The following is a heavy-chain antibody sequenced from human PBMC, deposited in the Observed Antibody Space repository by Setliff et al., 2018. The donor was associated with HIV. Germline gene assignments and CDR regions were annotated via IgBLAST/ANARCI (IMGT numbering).Heavy chain of an antibody. CDR1: GNSFNGDF. V-gene: IGHV1-2*02. J-gene: IGHJ3*02. CDR2: IKLSSGGT. CDR3: ARSYCSGGSCYGYDAFDI. Sequence: GASVKVSCKAPGNSFNGDFLNWVRQAPGQGLEWMGNIKLSSGGTKFAQKFLGRVTMTRDTSTNTAFMELSRLRSDDTAVYYCARSYCSGGSCYGYDAFDIWGQGTVVTVSS. D-gene: IGHD2-15*01.